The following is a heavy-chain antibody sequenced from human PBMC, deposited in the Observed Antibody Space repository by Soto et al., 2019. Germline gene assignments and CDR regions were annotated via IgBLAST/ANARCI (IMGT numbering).Heavy chain of an antibody. CDR1: GFTFSDYS. V-gene: IGHV3-48*02. D-gene: IGHD6-19*01. Sequence: PGGSLRLSCAASGFTFSDYSMNWVRQAPGKGLEWISYISESSITYYADSVKGRFSISRDNAKNSLYLHMNILRDEDTAVYYCARVTRRIAVTGGDYWGQGXLVTVYS. CDR2: ISESSIT. J-gene: IGHJ4*02. CDR3: ARVTRRIAVTGGDY.